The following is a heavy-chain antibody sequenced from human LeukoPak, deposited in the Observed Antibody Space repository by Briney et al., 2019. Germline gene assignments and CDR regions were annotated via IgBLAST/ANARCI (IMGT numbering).Heavy chain of an antibody. V-gene: IGHV1-18*01. Sequence: ASVKVSCKASGYTFTSYGISWVRQAPGQGLEWMGWISAYNGNTNYAQKLQGRVTMTTDTSTSTAYMELSSLRSEDTAVYYCARGRRDIVVVPAAIYYYYYMDVWGKGTTVTISS. CDR2: ISAYNGNT. D-gene: IGHD2-2*01. CDR3: ARGRRDIVVVPAAIYYYYYMDV. CDR1: GYTFTSYG. J-gene: IGHJ6*03.